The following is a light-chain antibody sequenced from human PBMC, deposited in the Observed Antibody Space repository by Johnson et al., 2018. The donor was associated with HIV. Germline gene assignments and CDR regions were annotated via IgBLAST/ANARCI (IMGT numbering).Light chain of an antibody. CDR2: ENN. Sequence: QLVLTQSPSVSAAPGQKVSISCSGSSSNIGNNYVSWYQQLPGTAPKLLIYENNKRPSGIPDRFSGSKSGTSATLGITGLQTGDEADDDCGTWDSSLSAYVFATGTNVTVL. V-gene: IGLV1-51*02. J-gene: IGLJ1*01. CDR3: GTWDSSLSAYV. CDR1: SSNIGNNY.